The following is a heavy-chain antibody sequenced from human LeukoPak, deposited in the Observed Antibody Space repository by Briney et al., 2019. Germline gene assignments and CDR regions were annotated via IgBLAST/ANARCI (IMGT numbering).Heavy chain of an antibody. CDR3: TGNYYGSESYADFDY. D-gene: IGHD3-10*01. Sequence: GGSLRLSCAASGFTFDDYGMSWVRQAPGKGLEWVSSINWHGGSTGYADSVKGRFTISRDNAKNSLYLQMDSLKTEDTAVYYCTGNYYGSESYADFDYWGQGTLVTVSS. J-gene: IGHJ4*02. CDR2: INWHGGST. CDR1: GFTFDDYG. V-gene: IGHV3-20*04.